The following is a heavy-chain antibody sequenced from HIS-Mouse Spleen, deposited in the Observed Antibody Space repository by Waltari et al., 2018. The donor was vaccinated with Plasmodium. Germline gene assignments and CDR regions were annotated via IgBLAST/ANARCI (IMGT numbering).Heavy chain of an antibody. D-gene: IGHD3-9*01. Sequence: EVQLLESGGGLVQPGGSLRLSCAASGFTFSSYAMSWCRQAPGRGRGGVSAIMGSGGSTYSADSVKGRFTIARDNSKNTLYLQMNSLRAEDTAVYYCAKTIKYYDILTGYPFDYWGQGTLVTVSS. V-gene: IGHV3-23*01. CDR3: AKTIKYYDILTGYPFDY. CDR2: IMGSGGST. J-gene: IGHJ4*02. CDR1: GFTFSSYA.